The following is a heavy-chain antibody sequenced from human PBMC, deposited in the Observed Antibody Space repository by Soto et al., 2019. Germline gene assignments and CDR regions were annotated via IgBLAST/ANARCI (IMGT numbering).Heavy chain of an antibody. Sequence: QVQLQESGPGLVKPSQTLSLTCSVSGVSISSGVYYWTWVRQHPEKGLESIGYIYHRGNTYYSPSLGGRVAIFIDTSRTQFSLTLTSVTAADTAVYCCASSHPGDYLFDVWGQGALVTVSS. V-gene: IGHV4-31*03. CDR3: ASSHPGDYLFDV. CDR1: GVSISSGVYY. D-gene: IGHD4-17*01. CDR2: IYHRGNT. J-gene: IGHJ4*02.